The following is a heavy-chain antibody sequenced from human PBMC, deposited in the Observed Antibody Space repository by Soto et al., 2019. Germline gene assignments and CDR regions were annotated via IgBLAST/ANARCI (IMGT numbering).Heavy chain of an antibody. CDR3: ARVKTDYSNPRGPFFFYGMDV. D-gene: IGHD4-4*01. Sequence: ESGGGVVHPERSLRLSCSASEFTFRSYAMHWVRQAPGKGLEWVAGISYDGGHKFYGDSVRGRFTISRDSSKITVFLQMNSLRPEDTAAYYCARVKTDYSNPRGPFFFYGMDVWGQGTTVTVSS. CDR1: EFTFRSYA. CDR2: ISYDGGHK. J-gene: IGHJ6*02. V-gene: IGHV3-30-3*01.